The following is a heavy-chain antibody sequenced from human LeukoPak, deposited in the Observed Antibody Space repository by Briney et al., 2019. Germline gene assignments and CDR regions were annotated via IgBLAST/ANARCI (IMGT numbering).Heavy chain of an antibody. J-gene: IGHJ3*02. D-gene: IGHD5-12*01. Sequence: ASVKVSCKASGYTFTSYGISWVRQAPGQGLEWMGWISAYNGNTNYAQKLQGRVTMTTDTSTSTAYMELRSLRSDDTAVYYCARDGGRQWLRSWDAFDIWGQGTMVTVSS. CDR2: ISAYNGNT. CDR3: ARDGGRQWLRSWDAFDI. V-gene: IGHV1-18*01. CDR1: GYTFTSYG.